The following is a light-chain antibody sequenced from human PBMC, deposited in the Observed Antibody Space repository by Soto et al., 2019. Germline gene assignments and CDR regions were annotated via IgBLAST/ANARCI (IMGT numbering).Light chain of an antibody. J-gene: IGKJ1*01. Sequence: EMVMTQSPGSLSVTPGERVTLSCRASQSVNRQVLWYQHRPGQTPRLLIHGVSSRATGIPDRFSGSGSGTDFTLTISRLEPEDFAVYYCHQYGKSPWTFGQRTKVAI. V-gene: IGKV3-20*01. CDR1: QSVNRQV. CDR2: GVS. CDR3: HQYGKSPWT.